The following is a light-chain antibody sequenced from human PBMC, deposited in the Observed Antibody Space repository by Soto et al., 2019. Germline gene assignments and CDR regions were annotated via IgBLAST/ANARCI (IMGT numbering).Light chain of an antibody. V-gene: IGLV2-14*01. CDR1: SSDVGGYNY. J-gene: IGLJ1*01. CDR3: SSYTSTSPYV. CDR2: EVR. Sequence: QSALTQPASVSGSPGQSITISCTGTSSDVGGYNYVSWYQQHPGKVPKLMIYEVRNRPSGVSNRFSGSKSGNTASLTISGLQAEDEADYYCSSYTSTSPYVFGTGTKVTVL.